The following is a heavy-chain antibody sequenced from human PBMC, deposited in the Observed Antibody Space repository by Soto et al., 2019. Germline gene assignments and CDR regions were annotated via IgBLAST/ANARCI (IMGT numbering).Heavy chain of an antibody. D-gene: IGHD6-13*01. CDR2: IIPIFGTA. J-gene: IGHJ5*02. V-gene: IGHV1-69*13. Sequence: SVKVSCKASGGTFSSYAISWVRQAPGQGLEWMGGIIPIFGTANYAQKFQGRVTITADESTSTAYMELSSLRSEDTAVYYCAKGPSIAAHGTGPYNWFDPWGQGTLVTVSS. CDR3: AKGPSIAAHGTGPYNWFDP. CDR1: GGTFSSYA.